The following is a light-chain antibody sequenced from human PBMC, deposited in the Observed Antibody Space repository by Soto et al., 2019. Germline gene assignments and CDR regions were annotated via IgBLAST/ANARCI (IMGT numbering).Light chain of an antibody. CDR3: SSYTSSTSLDV. V-gene: IGLV2-14*01. CDR2: EVS. CDR1: SSHVGGYNY. Sequence: THPASVSRTPGQSITISCTRTSSHVGGYNYVSWYQQHPGKAPKLMIYEVSNRPSGVSIRFSGSKSGNTASLTISGLQAEDEADYYCSSYTSSTSLDVFGTGTKVTVL. J-gene: IGLJ1*01.